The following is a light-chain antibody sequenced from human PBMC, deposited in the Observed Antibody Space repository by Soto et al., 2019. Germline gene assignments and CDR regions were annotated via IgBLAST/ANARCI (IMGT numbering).Light chain of an antibody. CDR1: SSNIGAGYD. Sequence: QSVLTQPPSVSGAPGQSVTISCTGSSSNIGAGYDVHWYQQLPGTAPKLLIYGNSNRPSGVPDRFSGSKSGTSASLAITGLQAEDEADYYCQSYDSSLSGSVVFGGGTQLTVL. CDR3: QSYDSSLSGSVV. J-gene: IGLJ2*01. V-gene: IGLV1-40*01. CDR2: GNS.